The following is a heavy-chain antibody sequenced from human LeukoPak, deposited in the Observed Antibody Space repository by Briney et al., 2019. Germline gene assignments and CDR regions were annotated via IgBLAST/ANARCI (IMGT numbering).Heavy chain of an antibody. CDR2: MNPNSGNT. J-gene: IGHJ4*02. CDR3: ATMAVAGTWGLDY. CDR1: GYTFTSYD. D-gene: IGHD6-19*01. Sequence: ASVKVSCKASGYTFTSYDINWVRQATGQGLEWMGWMNPNSGNTGYAQKFQGRVTTTRNTSISTAYMELSSLRSEDTAVYYCATMAVAGTWGLDYWGQGTLVTVSS. V-gene: IGHV1-8*01.